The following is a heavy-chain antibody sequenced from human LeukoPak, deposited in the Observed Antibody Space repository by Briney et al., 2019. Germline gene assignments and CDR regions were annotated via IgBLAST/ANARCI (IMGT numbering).Heavy chain of an antibody. Sequence: ASVKVSCKASGYTFTGYYMHWVRQAPGQGLEWMGWINPNSGGTNYAQKFQGRVTMTRDTSISTAYMELSRLRSDDTAVDYCAREDYDILTGYYTIDYWGQGTLVTVSS. CDR3: AREDYDILTGYYTIDY. V-gene: IGHV1-2*02. J-gene: IGHJ4*02. CDR1: GYTFTGYY. D-gene: IGHD3-9*01. CDR2: INPNSGGT.